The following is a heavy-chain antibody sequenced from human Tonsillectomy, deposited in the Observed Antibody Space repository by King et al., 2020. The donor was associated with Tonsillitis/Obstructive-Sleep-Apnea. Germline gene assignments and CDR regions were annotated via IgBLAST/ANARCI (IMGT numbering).Heavy chain of an antibody. J-gene: IGHJ6*03. Sequence: VQLVESGGGVVQPGGSLRLSCEASGFPFDDYAMHWVRQAPGKGLEWVSLISGDGGSTYYSDSVKGRFTIYRDNSKNSLYLQMNSLRTEDTALYYCAKDKKSSSFGEMVFSYYYDYMDVWGKGTTVTVSS. D-gene: IGHD6-13*01. V-gene: IGHV3-43*02. CDR2: ISGDGGST. CDR1: GFPFDDYA. CDR3: AKDKKSSSFGEMVFSYYYDYMDV.